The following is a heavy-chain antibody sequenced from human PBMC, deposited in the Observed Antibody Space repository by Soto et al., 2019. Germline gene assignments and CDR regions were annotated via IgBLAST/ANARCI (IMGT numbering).Heavy chain of an antibody. Sequence: SQTLSLTCAISGDSVSTNSAVWNWIRQSPSRGLEWLGRTYYRSKWYNSYAISVKSRITINPDTSKNQFSLQMNSVTPEDTAVYYWARNPWGGEYMDVWGKGTTVTVSS. CDR2: TYYRSKWYN. D-gene: IGHD3-16*01. V-gene: IGHV6-1*01. CDR1: GDSVSTNSAV. J-gene: IGHJ6*03. CDR3: ARNPWGGEYMDV.